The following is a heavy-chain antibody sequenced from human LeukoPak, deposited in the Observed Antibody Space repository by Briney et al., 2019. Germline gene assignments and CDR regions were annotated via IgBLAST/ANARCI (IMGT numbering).Heavy chain of an antibody. CDR2: INTDGSST. V-gene: IGHV3-74*01. D-gene: IGHD6-13*01. Sequence: GGSLRLSCAASGFTFSSYWMHWVRQAPGKGLVWVSRINTDGSSTTYADSVKGRFTISRDNAKNTLYLQMNSLRAEDTAVYYCAKPSSQPPGYFDLWGRGTLVTVSS. CDR1: GFTFSSYW. J-gene: IGHJ2*01. CDR3: AKPSSQPPGYFDL.